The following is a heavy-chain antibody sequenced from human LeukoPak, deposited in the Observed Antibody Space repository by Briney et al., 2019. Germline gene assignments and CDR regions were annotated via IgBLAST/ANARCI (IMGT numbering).Heavy chain of an antibody. D-gene: IGHD2-15*01. CDR1: GFTFSSYG. CDR3: AKAPYESVSGYCSGGSCYRGLDY. J-gene: IGHJ4*02. CDR2: ISYDGSNK. Sequence: GGSLRLSCAASGFTFSSYGMHWVRQAPGKGLEWVAVISYDGSNKYYADSVKGRFTISRDNSKNTLYLQMNSLRAEDTAVYYCAKAPYESVSGYCSGGSCYRGLDYWGQGTLVTVSS. V-gene: IGHV3-30*18.